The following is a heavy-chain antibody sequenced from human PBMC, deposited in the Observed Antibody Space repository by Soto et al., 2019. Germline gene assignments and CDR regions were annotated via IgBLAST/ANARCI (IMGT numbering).Heavy chain of an antibody. Sequence: WVFLRLYCGVGRLTICSYAMHCVRQAPGKGLEWVAVISYDGSNKYYADSVKGRFTISRDNSKNTLYLQMNSLSAEDTAVYYCAKDPPQYDIWGQGTLVTVPS. V-gene: IGHV3-30*18. D-gene: IGHD3-22*01. CDR2: ISYDGSNK. J-gene: IGHJ4*02. CDR1: RLTICSYA. CDR3: AKDPPQYDI.